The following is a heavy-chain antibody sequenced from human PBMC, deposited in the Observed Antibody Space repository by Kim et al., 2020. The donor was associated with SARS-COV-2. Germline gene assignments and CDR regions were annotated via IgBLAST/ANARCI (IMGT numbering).Heavy chain of an antibody. CDR2: FDSEDGET. CDR1: GYTLTELS. CDR3: ARADYGSGSYLYYYGMDV. D-gene: IGHD3-10*01. Sequence: ASVKVSCKVSGYTLTELSMHWVRQAPGKGLEWMGGFDSEDGETIYAQKFQGRVTMTEDTSTDTAYMELSSLRSEDTAVYYCARADYGSGSYLYYYGMDVWGQGTTFTVSS. V-gene: IGHV1-24*01. J-gene: IGHJ6*02.